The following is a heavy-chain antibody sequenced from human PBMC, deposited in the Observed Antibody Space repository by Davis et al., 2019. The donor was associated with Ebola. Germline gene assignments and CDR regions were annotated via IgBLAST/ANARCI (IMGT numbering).Heavy chain of an antibody. Sequence: AASVKVSCKASGYTFTRYGISWVRQAPGQGLEWMGWISAYNGNTNYAQNLQGRVTMTTDTSTSTAYMEVRSLRYDDTAVYYCARAVTMVLPSGWFDPWGQGTLVTASS. CDR3: ARAVTMVLPSGWFDP. CDR2: ISAYNGNT. CDR1: GYTFTRYG. V-gene: IGHV1-18*01. D-gene: IGHD3-10*01. J-gene: IGHJ5*02.